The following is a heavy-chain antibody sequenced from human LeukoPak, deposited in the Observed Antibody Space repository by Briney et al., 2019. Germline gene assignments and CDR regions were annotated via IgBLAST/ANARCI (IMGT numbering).Heavy chain of an antibody. Sequence: SETLSLTCTVSGGSMRRYFWSWIRQPPGKGLEWIAYIYYSGSTSYNPSLKSRVTISVDTSKNQFSLKLSSVTAADTAVYYCARLGSEDQWGQGTLVTVSS. D-gene: IGHD1-26*01. CDR2: IYYSGST. CDR1: GGSMRRYF. J-gene: IGHJ4*02. CDR3: ARLGSEDQ. V-gene: IGHV4-59*08.